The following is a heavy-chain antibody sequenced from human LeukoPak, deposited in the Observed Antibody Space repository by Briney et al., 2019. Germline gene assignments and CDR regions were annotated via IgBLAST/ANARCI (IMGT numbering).Heavy chain of an antibody. CDR1: GYTLTELF. J-gene: IGHJ4*02. CDR2: LDPEDGET. Sequence: GASVKVSCKVSGYTLTELFMHWVRQAPGKGLEWMGGLDPEDGETIYAQKFQGRVTMTEDTSTDTAYMELSSLRSEDTAVYYCAVIPFRYCSGGSCEDYWGQGTLVTVSS. D-gene: IGHD2-15*01. V-gene: IGHV1-24*01. CDR3: AVIPFRYCSGGSCEDY.